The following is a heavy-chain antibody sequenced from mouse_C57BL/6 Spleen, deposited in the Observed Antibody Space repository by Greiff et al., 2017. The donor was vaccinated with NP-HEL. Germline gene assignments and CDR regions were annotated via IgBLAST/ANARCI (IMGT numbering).Heavy chain of an antibody. D-gene: IGHD1-1*01. J-gene: IGHJ1*03. Sequence: EVQLQQSGPELVKPGASVKIPCKASGYTFTDYNMDWVKQSHGKSLEWIGDINPNNGGTIYNQKFKGKATLTVDKSSSTAYMELRSLTSEDTAVYYCARKGLTVVNWYFDVWGTGTTVTVSS. CDR1: GYTFTDYN. V-gene: IGHV1-18*01. CDR2: INPNNGGT. CDR3: ARKGLTVVNWYFDV.